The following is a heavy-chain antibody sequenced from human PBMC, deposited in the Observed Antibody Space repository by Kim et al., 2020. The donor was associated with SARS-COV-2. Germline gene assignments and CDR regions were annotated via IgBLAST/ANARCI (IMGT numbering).Heavy chain of an antibody. D-gene: IGHD6-13*01. Sequence: SSSPSCQGQVTISADRSISNAYLQWSSLKASDTAMYYCARRYSSSWLFDYWGQGTLVTVSS. CDR3: ARRYSSSWLFDY. J-gene: IGHJ4*02. V-gene: IGHV5-51*01.